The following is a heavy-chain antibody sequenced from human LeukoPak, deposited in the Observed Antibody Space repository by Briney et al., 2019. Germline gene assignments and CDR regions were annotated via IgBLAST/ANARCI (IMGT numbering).Heavy chain of an antibody. CDR1: GGSISSSSYY. V-gene: IGHV4-39*01. D-gene: IGHD2-8*01. Sequence: SETLSLTCTVSGGSISSSSYYWGWIRQPPGKGLEWIGSIYYSGSTYYNPSLKSRVTISVDTSKNQFSLKLSSVTAADTAVYYCARWLGYCTNGVCYLGDGYNLYWGQGTLVTVSS. CDR3: ARWLGYCTNGVCYLGDGYNLY. CDR2: IYYSGST. J-gene: IGHJ4*02.